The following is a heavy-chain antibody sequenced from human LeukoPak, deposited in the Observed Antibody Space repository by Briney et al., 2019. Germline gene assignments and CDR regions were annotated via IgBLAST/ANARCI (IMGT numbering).Heavy chain of an antibody. CDR3: ARIPLYFLEPFAY. CDR2: ISHRGRT. Sequence: SETLSLTCAVYGGSVSGYYWSWIRQPPGKGLEWIGEISHRGRTHYNPSLKGRVTMSVDTSKNQFALEVDSVTAADTAVYYCARIPLYFLEPFAYWRQGILVTVSS. CDR1: GGSVSGYY. D-gene: IGHD3-3*01. J-gene: IGHJ4*02. V-gene: IGHV4-34*01.